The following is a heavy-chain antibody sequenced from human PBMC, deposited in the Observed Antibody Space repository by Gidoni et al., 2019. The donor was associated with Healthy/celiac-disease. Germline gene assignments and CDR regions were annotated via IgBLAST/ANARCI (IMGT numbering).Heavy chain of an antibody. D-gene: IGHD6-19*01. Sequence: EVQLLESGGGLVQPGGSLSLSCAVSGFTFSSYAMHWVRQAPGRGLEWVSAISGSGDSTYYTDSVKGRFTISRDNSKNTLYLQMHSLRADDTAVYYCAKDHGYSSGWYFFDYWGQGTLVTVSS. J-gene: IGHJ4*02. CDR2: ISGSGDST. CDR1: GFTFSSYA. V-gene: IGHV3-23*01. CDR3: AKDHGYSSGWYFFDY.